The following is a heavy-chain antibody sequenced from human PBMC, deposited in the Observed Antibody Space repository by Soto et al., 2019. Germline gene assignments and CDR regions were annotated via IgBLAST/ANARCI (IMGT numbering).Heavy chain of an antibody. CDR1: GYTFTGYY. D-gene: IGHD2-2*01. CDR2: INPNSGGT. Sequence: QVQLVQSGAEVKKPGASVKVSCKASGYTFTGYYMHWVRQAPGQGLEWMGWINPNSGGTNYAQKFQGWVTMTRDTSISTAYMELSRLRSDDTAVYYCATLPGYCSSTSCPEFDYWGQGTLVTVSS. J-gene: IGHJ4*02. V-gene: IGHV1-2*04. CDR3: ATLPGYCSSTSCPEFDY.